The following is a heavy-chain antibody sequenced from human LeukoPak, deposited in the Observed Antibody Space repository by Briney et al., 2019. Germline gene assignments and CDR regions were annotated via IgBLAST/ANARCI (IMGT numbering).Heavy chain of an antibody. Sequence: PGGSLRLSCAASGFTFSSYAMTWVRQAPGKGLEWVSAISGSGGSTYYADSVKGRFTISRDNSKDTLYLQMNSLRAEDTAVYYCAKDRRAAAGLFDYWGQGTLVTVSS. V-gene: IGHV3-23*01. CDR3: AKDRRAAAGLFDY. CDR2: ISGSGGST. CDR1: GFTFSSYA. J-gene: IGHJ4*02. D-gene: IGHD6-13*01.